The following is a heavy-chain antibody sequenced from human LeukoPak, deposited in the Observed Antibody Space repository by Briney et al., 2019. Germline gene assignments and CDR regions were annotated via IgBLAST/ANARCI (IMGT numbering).Heavy chain of an antibody. CDR1: GGSISSYY. Sequence: PSETLSLTCTVSGGSISSYYWSWIRQPPGKGLEWIGYIYYSGSTNYNPSLKSRVTISVDTSKNQFSLKLSSVTAADTAVYYCARGGGWFDPWGQGTLVTVSS. CDR2: IYYSGST. D-gene: IGHD2-15*01. J-gene: IGHJ5*02. CDR3: ARGGGWFDP. V-gene: IGHV4-59*01.